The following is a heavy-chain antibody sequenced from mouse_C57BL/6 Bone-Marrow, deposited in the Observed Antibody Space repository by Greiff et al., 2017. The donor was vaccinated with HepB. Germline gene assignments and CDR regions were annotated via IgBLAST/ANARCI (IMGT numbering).Heavy chain of an antibody. CDR1: GYTFTDYY. J-gene: IGHJ4*01. V-gene: IGHV1-19*01. Sequence: EVQLQESGPVLVKPGASVKMSCKASGYTFTDYYMNWVKQSHGKSLEWIGVINPYNGGTSYNQKFKGKATLTVDKSSSTAYMELNSLTSEDSAVYYGAYYDYDDYYAMDYWGQGTSVTVSS. D-gene: IGHD2-4*01. CDR2: INPYNGGT. CDR3: AYYDYDDYYAMDY.